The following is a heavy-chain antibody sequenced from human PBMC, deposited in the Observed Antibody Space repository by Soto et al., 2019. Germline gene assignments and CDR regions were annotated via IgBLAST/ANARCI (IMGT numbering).Heavy chain of an antibody. CDR2: IIPILGIA. CDR1: GGTFSSYT. CDR3: AIQKGYGGSSWWFDP. D-gene: IGHD2-15*01. J-gene: IGHJ5*02. Sequence: QVQLVQSGAEVKKPGSSVKVSCKASGGTFSSYTISWVRQAPGQGLEWMGRIIPILGIANYAQKFQGRVTITADKSTSTAYMELSSLRSEDTAVYYCAIQKGYGGSSWWFDPWGQGTLVTVSS. V-gene: IGHV1-69*02.